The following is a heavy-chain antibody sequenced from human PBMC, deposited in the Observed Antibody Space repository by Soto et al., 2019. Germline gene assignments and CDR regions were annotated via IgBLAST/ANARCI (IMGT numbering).Heavy chain of an antibody. CDR3: ARIEGDSGGWHFDY. J-gene: IGHJ4*02. CDR1: GFSLSTSGVG. Sequence: SGPTLVNPTQTLTLTCTFSGFSLSTSGVGVGWIRQPPGKALEWLARIDWDDDKYYSTPLKTRLTISKDTSKNQVVLTMTNMDPVDTATYYCARIEGDSGGWHFDYWGQGTLVTVSS. CDR2: IDWDDDK. D-gene: IGHD6-19*01. V-gene: IGHV2-70*11.